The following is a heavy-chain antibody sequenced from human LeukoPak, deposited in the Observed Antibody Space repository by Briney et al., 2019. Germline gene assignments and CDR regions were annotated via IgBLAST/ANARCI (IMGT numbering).Heavy chain of an antibody. CDR1: GIPFSDYY. V-gene: IGHV3-11*03. Sequence: PGGSLRLSCVVSGIPFSDYYMNWIRQAPGKGLEWISYISGSSSYTDYADSVKGRFTISRDNAQNALFLQMNSLRVEDTAVYYCAAGTAADYWGQGTLVTVSS. J-gene: IGHJ4*02. CDR3: AAGTAADY. D-gene: IGHD6-13*01. CDR2: ISGSSSYT.